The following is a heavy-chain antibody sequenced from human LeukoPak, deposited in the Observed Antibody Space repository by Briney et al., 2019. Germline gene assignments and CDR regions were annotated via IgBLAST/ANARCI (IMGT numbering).Heavy chain of an antibody. V-gene: IGHV3-74*01. J-gene: IGHJ5*01. D-gene: IGHD3-10*01. CDR3: ARAVSYFYGSVTYDWFES. CDR1: GFTFSSYW. CDR2: IESNGLA. Sequence: GGSLRLSSAASGFTFSSYWMHWVRQTPGKGLMWVSRIESNGLALYADSVRDRFTISRDNAKNTVYLQMNSLRADDTAMYYCARAVSYFYGSVTYDWFESWGQGTLVTVSS.